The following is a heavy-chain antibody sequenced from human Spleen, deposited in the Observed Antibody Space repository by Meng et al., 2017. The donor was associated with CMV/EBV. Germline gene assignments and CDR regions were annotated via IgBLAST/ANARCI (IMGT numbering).Heavy chain of an antibody. J-gene: IGHJ6*02. D-gene: IGHD2-2*01. CDR3: ARESEVPAPSFYGMDV. V-gene: IGHV4-38-2*02. CDR2: IYHSGST. CDR1: GYSISSGYY. Sequence: SETLSLTCTVSGYSISSGYYWGWIRQPPGKGLEWIGSIYHSGSTYYNPSLKSRVTISVDTSKNQLSLKLSSVTAADTAVYYCARESEVPAPSFYGMDVWGQGTTVTVSS.